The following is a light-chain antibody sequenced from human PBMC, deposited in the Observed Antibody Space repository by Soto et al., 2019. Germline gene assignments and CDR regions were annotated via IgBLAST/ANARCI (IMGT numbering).Light chain of an antibody. V-gene: IGKV3-20*01. Sequence: EIVLTQSPGTLSLSPGERATLSCRASQSVSNTYLAWYQQKPGQAPRLLIYDASSRATGIPDRFSGSGSATDFTLTISRLEPEDFAVHYCQQYGRSPGLFTFGPGTRVDIK. CDR3: QQYGRSPGLFT. CDR1: QSVSNTY. J-gene: IGKJ3*01. CDR2: DAS.